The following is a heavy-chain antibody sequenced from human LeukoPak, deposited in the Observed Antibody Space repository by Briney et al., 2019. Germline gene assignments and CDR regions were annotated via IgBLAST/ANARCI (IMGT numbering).Heavy chain of an antibody. Sequence: SETLSLTCTVSGGSISSSSYYWGWIRQPPGKGLEWIGSFYYYGSTYYNPSFKSRATISVDTSKNQFSLKLSSVTAADTAVYYCARHQISGYSGSWSALDYWGQGTLVTVSS. D-gene: IGHD6-13*01. J-gene: IGHJ4*02. CDR2: FYYYGST. V-gene: IGHV4-39*01. CDR3: ARHQISGYSGSWSALDY. CDR1: GGSISSSSYY.